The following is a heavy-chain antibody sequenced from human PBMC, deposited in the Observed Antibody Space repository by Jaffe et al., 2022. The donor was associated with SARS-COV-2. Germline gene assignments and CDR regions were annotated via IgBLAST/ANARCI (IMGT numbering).Heavy chain of an antibody. V-gene: IGHV4-34*01. D-gene: IGHD6-19*01. Sequence: QVQLQQWGAGLLKPSETLSLTCAVYGGSFSGYYWSWIRQPPGKGLEWIGEINHSGSTNYNPSLKSRVTISVDTSKNQFSLKLSSVTAADTAVYYCARSYTVYSSAPLIDYWGQGTLVTVSS. CDR1: GGSFSGYY. CDR2: INHSGST. J-gene: IGHJ4*02. CDR3: ARSYTVYSSAPLIDY.